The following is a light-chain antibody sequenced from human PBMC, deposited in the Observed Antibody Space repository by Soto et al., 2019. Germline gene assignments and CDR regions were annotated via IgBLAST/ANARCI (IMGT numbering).Light chain of an antibody. CDR1: SSDVGGYNY. CDR2: EVS. J-gene: IGLJ3*02. Sequence: QSALTQPASVSGSPGQSITISCTGSSSDVGGYNYVSWYQQHSGKAPKIMIYEVSNRPSGVSNRFSGSKSGNTASLTISGLQAEDEADYYCSSYASSSIRVFGGGTQLTVL. CDR3: SSYASSSIRV. V-gene: IGLV2-14*01.